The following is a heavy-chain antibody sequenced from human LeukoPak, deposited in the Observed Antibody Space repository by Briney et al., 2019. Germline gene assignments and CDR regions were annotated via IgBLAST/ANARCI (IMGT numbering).Heavy chain of an antibody. CDR1: GGSFSGYY. D-gene: IGHD3-3*02. V-gene: IGHV4-34*01. J-gene: IGHJ4*02. CDR2: INHSGST. CDR3: ARLSILTLWGFDY. Sequence: SETLSLTCAVYGGSFSGYYWSWIRQPPGKGLEWIGEINHSGSTNYNPSLKSRVTISVDTSKNQFSLKLGSVTAADTAVYYCARLSILTLWGFDYWGQGTLVTVSS.